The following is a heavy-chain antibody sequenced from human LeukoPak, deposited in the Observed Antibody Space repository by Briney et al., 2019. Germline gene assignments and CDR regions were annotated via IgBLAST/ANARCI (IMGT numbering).Heavy chain of an antibody. D-gene: IGHD6-19*01. Sequence: SETLSLTCTVSGGSISSYYWSWIRQPPGKGLEWIGYIYYSGSTNYNPSLKSRVTISVDTSKNQFSLKLSSVTAADTAVYYCARAVAGTFNYWGQGTLVTVSS. V-gene: IGHV4-59*01. J-gene: IGHJ4*02. CDR1: GGSISSYY. CDR3: ARAVAGTFNY. CDR2: IYYSGST.